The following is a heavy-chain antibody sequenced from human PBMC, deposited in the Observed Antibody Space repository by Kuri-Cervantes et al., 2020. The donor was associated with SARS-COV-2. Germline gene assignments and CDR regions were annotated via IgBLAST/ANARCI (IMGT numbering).Heavy chain of an antibody. V-gene: IGHV1-2*06. CDR1: GYTFTGYY. CDR3: ARDPGGLDAFDI. J-gene: IGHJ3*02. CDR2: INPNSGGT. D-gene: IGHD4-23*01. Sequence: ASVKVSCKASGYTFTGYYMHWVRQAPGQGLEWMGRINPNSGGTNYAQKFQGRVTMTRDTSISTACMELSRLRSDDTAVYYCARDPGGLDAFDIWGQGTMVTVSS.